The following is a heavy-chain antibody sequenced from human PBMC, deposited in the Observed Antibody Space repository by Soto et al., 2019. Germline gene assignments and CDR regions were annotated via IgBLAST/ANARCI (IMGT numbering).Heavy chain of an antibody. Sequence: VQMVESGGGLVQPGGSLRLSCAASGFPFSMYAMTWVRQAPGKGLEWVSAISGSVDSTYYADSVKGRFTISRDNSKKTVYLEMNSLRVEDTAVYHCAKSPSRAPYGMDVWGQGTTVTVSS. D-gene: IGHD6-6*01. CDR1: GFPFSMYA. CDR3: AKSPSRAPYGMDV. CDR2: ISGSVDST. J-gene: IGHJ6*02. V-gene: IGHV3-23*04.